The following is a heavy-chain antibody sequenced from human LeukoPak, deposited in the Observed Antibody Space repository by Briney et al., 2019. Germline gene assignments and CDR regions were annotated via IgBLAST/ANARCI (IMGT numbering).Heavy chain of an antibody. D-gene: IGHD3-22*01. V-gene: IGHV3-15*07. Sequence: WGSLRLSCAASGFTFSNAWMNWVRQAPGKGLEWVGRIKSKTDGGTTDYAAPVKGRFTISRDDSKNTLYLQMNSLKTEDTAVYYCTTPYYDSSGYYSVDYRGQGTLVTVSS. CDR2: IKSKTDGGTT. CDR1: GFTFSNAW. J-gene: IGHJ4*02. CDR3: TTPYYDSSGYYSVDY.